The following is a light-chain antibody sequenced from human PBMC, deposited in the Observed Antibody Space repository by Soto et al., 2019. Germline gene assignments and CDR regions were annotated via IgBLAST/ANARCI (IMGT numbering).Light chain of an antibody. V-gene: IGKV3-20*01. CDR3: QQYGSSPMYT. J-gene: IGKJ2*01. CDR2: GAS. CDR1: QNVSSNY. Sequence: IVLTQSPGTLSLSPGDKATLSCRASQNVSSNYLAWDQQKPGQAPRLLIYGASSRATVIPDRFSGSGSGTDFTLTISRLEPEDFAVYYCQQYGSSPMYTFGQGTKLEIK.